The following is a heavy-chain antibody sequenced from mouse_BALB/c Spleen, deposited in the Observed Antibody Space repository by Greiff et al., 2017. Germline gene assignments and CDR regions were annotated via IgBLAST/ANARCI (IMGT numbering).Heavy chain of an antibody. CDR2: IDPANGNT. Sequence: VQLKESGAELVKPGASVKLSCTASGFNIKDTYMHWVKQRPEQGLEWIGRIDPANGNTKYDPKFQGKATITADTSSNTAYLQLSSLTSEDTAVYYCASLYYDYDEGCAYWGQETLVTVSA. V-gene: IGHV14-3*02. J-gene: IGHJ3*01. CDR1: GFNIKDTY. CDR3: ASLYYDYDEGCAY. D-gene: IGHD2-4*01.